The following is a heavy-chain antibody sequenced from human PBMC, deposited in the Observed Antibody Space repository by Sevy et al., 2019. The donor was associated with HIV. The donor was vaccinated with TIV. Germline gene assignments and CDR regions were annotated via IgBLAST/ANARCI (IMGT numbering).Heavy chain of an antibody. CDR2: ISYDGSNK. V-gene: IGHV3-30-3*01. CDR3: ANGLRSDSSDYYYSDDYYHGMDV. J-gene: IGHJ6*02. Sequence: GGSLRLSCTASGFTFGNFAMHWVRQAPGKGLEWVAVISYDGSNKYYADSVKGRFTISRDNSKNTLYLQMNSLRPEDTAVYYCANGLRSDSSDYYYSDDYYHGMDVWGQGTTVTVSS. D-gene: IGHD3-22*01. CDR1: GFTFGNFA.